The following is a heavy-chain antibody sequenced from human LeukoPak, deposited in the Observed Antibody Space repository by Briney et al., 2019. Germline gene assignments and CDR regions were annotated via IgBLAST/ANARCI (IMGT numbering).Heavy chain of an antibody. CDR2: IYYSGYK. Sequence: PSGTLSLTRTVSGGSIGKFYWNWIRQTPGKGLEWIGFIYYSGYKIYNSSLGSRLTISVDTSKNEFSLNLNFVTAADTGIYYCARSVVRGEEFFDYWGQGALDTVSS. V-gene: IGHV4-59*01. J-gene: IGHJ4*02. CDR1: GGSIGKFY. D-gene: IGHD2-21*01. CDR3: ARSVVRGEEFFDY.